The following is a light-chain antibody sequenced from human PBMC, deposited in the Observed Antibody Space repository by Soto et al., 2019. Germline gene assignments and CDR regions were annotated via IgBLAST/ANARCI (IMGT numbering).Light chain of an antibody. CDR1: SSDVGGYNY. Sequence: QSALTQPASVSGSPGQSITISCAGTSSDVGGYNYVSWYQQHPGKAPKLMIYEVSNRPSGVSNRFSGSKSGNTASLTISGLQAEYEADYYCSSYTSSSNYVFGTGTKVTVL. V-gene: IGLV2-14*01. CDR3: SSYTSSSNYV. J-gene: IGLJ1*01. CDR2: EVS.